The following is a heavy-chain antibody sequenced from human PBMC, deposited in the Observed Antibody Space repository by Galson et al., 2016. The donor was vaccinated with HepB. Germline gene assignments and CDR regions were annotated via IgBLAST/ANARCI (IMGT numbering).Heavy chain of an antibody. CDR3: ARGIRSVSSRDSILGRYFDY. CDR2: IDLRGGST. Sequence: SVKVSCKASGFTFTIYSMEWVRQAPGQRLEWMGMIDLRGGSTNYAQNLQGRVTMTRDTSSSTVYMELSSLRSADTAVYYCARGIRSVSSRDSILGRYFDYWGQGTLVTVSS. D-gene: IGHD3-3*02. CDR1: GFTFTIYS. V-gene: IGHV1-46*04. J-gene: IGHJ4*02.